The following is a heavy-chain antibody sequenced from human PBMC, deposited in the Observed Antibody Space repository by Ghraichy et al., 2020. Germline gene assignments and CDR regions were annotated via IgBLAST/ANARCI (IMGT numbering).Heavy chain of an antibody. CDR3: ARERQTKAYCGGDCYSGFVY. CDR2: INPNSGGT. CDR1: GYTFTGYY. J-gene: IGHJ4*02. V-gene: IGHV1-2*02. D-gene: IGHD2-21*02. Sequence: ASVKVSCKASGYTFTGYYMHWVRQAPGQGLEWMGWINPNSGGTNYAQKFQGRVTMTRDTSISTAYMELSRLRSDDTAVYYCARERQTKAYCGGDCYSGFVYWGQGTLVTVSS.